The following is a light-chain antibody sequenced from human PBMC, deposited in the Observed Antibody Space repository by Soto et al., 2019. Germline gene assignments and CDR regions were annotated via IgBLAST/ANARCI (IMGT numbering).Light chain of an antibody. J-gene: IGKJ4*01. CDR1: QDISSW. Sequence: DLQMTQSPSSVSASVGDRVTITCRASQDISSWVAWYQQKPGKAPKLLISAASSLQSGVPRRFSGSGSGTDFTLIISSLQPEDFATHFCQQGDSFPFTFGGGTKVEIK. V-gene: IGKV1-12*01. CDR3: QQGDSFPFT. CDR2: AAS.